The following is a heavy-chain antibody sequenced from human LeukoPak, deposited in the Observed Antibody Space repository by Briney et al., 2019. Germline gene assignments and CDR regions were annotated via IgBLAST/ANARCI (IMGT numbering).Heavy chain of an antibody. Sequence: GGSLRLSCTASGFTFGDYAMSWVRQAPGKGLEWVGFIRSKAYGGTTEYAASVKGRFTISRDDSKSIAYLQMNSLKTEDTAVYYCTRDASELGIRSNFDYWGQGTLVTVSS. D-gene: IGHD7-27*01. V-gene: IGHV3-49*04. J-gene: IGHJ4*02. CDR3: TRDASELGIRSNFDY. CDR1: GFTFGDYA. CDR2: IRSKAYGGTT.